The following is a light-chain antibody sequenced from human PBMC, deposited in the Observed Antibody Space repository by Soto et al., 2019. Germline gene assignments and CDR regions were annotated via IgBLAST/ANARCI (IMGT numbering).Light chain of an antibody. CDR1: QSVSSN. V-gene: IGKV3-15*01. CDR3: QQYDNWPPRGT. J-gene: IGKJ1*01. Sequence: EIVMTQSPATLSVSPGERATLSCRASQSVSSNLAWYQQKPGQAPRLLIYGASTRATGIPARFSGSGSGTEFTLTISRLQCEDFAVYYCQQYDNWPPRGTFGQGNKVEIK. CDR2: GAS.